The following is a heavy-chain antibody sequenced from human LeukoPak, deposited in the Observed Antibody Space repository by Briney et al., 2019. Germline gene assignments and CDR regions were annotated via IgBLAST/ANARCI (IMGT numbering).Heavy chain of an antibody. CDR2: SGTVGDT. CDR3: ARTKPWPNNDVFDM. J-gene: IGHJ3*02. V-gene: IGHV3-13*01. D-gene: IGHD6-19*01. Sequence: GGSLRLSCAASGFTFSRYDMHWVRQITGKGLEWLSNSGTVGDTYYPDSVKGRFTTSRENAKNSVYLHMDSLKVGDTAVYYCARTKPWPNNDVFDMWGQGTLVIVSS. CDR1: GFTFSRYD.